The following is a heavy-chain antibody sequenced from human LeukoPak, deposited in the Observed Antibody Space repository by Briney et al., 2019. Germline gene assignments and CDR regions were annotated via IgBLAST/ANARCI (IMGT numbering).Heavy chain of an antibody. CDR3: ARDTRAARPTFDY. CDR1: GGSISSYY. D-gene: IGHD6-6*01. CDR2: IYHSGST. V-gene: IGHV4-59*12. J-gene: IGHJ4*02. Sequence: PSETLSLTCTVSGGSISSYYWSWIRQPPGKGLEWIGYIYHSGSTYYNPSLKSRVTISVDRSKNQFSLKLSSVTAADTAVYYCARDTRAARPTFDYWGQGTLVTVSS.